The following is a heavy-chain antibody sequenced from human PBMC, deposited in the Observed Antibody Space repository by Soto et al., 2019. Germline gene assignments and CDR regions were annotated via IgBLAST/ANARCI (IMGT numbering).Heavy chain of an antibody. D-gene: IGHD6-13*01. Sequence: PSETLSLTCTVSGGSISISSYYWGCIRQPPGKGLEWIGSIYYSGSTYYNPSLKSRVTISVDTSKNQFSLKLSSVTAADTAVYYCARQGAAAGLHPSPYYGMDVWGQGTTVTVSS. V-gene: IGHV4-39*01. CDR1: GGSISISSYY. J-gene: IGHJ6*02. CDR2: IYYSGST. CDR3: ARQGAAAGLHPSPYYGMDV.